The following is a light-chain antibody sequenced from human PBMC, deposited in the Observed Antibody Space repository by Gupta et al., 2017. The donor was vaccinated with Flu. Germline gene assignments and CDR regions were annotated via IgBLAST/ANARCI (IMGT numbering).Light chain of an antibody. V-gene: IGKV2-28*01. CDR3: MQALHTPPT. CDR2: LGS. J-gene: IGKJ1*01. CDR1: QSLLHSNGYNY. Sequence: TVITQSPLSLPVTPGEPASISCRSSQSLLHSNGYNYLDWYLQKPGQSPQLLINLGSNRASGVPDRFSGSGSGTTVTLKINRVEADDVGIYYCMQALHTPPTFGQGTKVEIK.